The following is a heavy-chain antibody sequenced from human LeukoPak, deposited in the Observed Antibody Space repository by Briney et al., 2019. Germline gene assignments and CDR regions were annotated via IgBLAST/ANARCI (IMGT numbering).Heavy chain of an antibody. CDR1: GCTFSSYA. J-gene: IGHJ4*02. CDR2: ISGSGGST. CDR3: ANTRRYSSGWYPPYYFDY. V-gene: IGHV3-23*01. D-gene: IGHD6-19*01. Sequence: GGSLRLSYAASGCTFSSYAMSWVRQAPGKGLEWVSAISGSGGSTYYADSVKGWFTISRDNSKNTLYLQMNSLRAEDTAVYYCANTRRYSSGWYPPYYFDYWGQGTLVTVSS.